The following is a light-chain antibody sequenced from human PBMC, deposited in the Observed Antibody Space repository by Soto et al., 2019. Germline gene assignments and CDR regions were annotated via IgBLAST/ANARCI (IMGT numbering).Light chain of an antibody. CDR2: EAS. J-gene: IGKJ1*01. CDR1: QGINRY. CDR3: QQSYSSHQT. V-gene: IGKV1-39*01. Sequence: IQLTQSPSSLSASVGDRVTITCRASQGINRYLAWYQLKPGKAPKLLIHEASILHSGVPSRFTGSGSGTDFTLTISSLQPEDFATYFCQQSYSSHQTFGQGTKVDI.